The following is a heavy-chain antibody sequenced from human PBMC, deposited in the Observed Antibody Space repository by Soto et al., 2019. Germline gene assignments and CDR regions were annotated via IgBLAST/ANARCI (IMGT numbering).Heavy chain of an antibody. CDR1: GFTFRNYN. Sequence: EVQLVESGGGLVKAGGSLRLFCTASGFTFRNYNMNWVRQAPGKGLEWVSSISTGGAYMFYADSVKSRFTISRDNAQNSLFLQIGSPRAEDTGVYYCAREMASPGGAYFASWGQGTLVTVSS. CDR2: ISTGGAYM. D-gene: IGHD3-10*01. CDR3: AREMASPGGAYFAS. J-gene: IGHJ4*02. V-gene: IGHV3-21*06.